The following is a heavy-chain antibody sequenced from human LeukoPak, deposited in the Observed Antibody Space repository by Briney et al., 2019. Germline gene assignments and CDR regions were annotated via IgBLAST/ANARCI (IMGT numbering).Heavy chain of an antibody. D-gene: IGHD3-10*01. CDR3: ARVVRRAYYYMDV. V-gene: IGHV1-2*02. Sequence: ASVTVSFTASGYTFTVYYMHWVRQAPGQGQEWMGCINPNSGATNYAQKFQRRVTMTRHTSISTAYMELSRLRSDDTAVYYCARVVRRAYYYMDVWGKGTTVTVSS. CDR1: GYTFTVYY. J-gene: IGHJ6*03. CDR2: INPNSGAT.